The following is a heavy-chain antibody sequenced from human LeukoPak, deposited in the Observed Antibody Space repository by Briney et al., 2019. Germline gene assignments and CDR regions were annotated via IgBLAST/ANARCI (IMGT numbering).Heavy chain of an antibody. D-gene: IGHD2-21*02. J-gene: IGHJ4*02. CDR1: GFTFSSYS. Sequence: GGSLRLSCAASGFTFSSYSMTWVRQAPGKGLEWVAVISYDGSNKYFADSVKGRFTISRDNSKNTLYLQMNSLRAEDTAVYYCAKDRCGGDCYSLDYWGQGTLVTVSS. CDR3: AKDRCGGDCYSLDY. V-gene: IGHV3-30*18. CDR2: ISYDGSNK.